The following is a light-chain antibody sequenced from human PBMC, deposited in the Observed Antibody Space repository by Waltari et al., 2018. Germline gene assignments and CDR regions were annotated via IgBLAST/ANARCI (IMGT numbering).Light chain of an antibody. CDR1: QGISSW. CDR3: QHYNSPPYS. CDR2: KAS. J-gene: IGKJ2*03. Sequence: DIHMTHSPPSLSAYVGDRVTITCRASQGISSWVAWYQQKPGKAPKLLIDKASSLQSGVPSRFSGTGSGTAFTLIITNLQPEDFATYYCQHYNSPPYSFGQGTRVEVK. V-gene: IGKV1-12*01.